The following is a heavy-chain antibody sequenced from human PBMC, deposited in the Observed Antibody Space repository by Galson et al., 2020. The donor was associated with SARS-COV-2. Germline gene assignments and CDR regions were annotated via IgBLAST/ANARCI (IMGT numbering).Heavy chain of an antibody. J-gene: IGHJ5*02. CDR2: ISGTGATT. V-gene: IGHV3-23*01. Sequence: WVSSISGTGATTHYAESMKGRFTISRDNSKNTLYLEIDSLRAEDSAIYYCAKDVYGVTTPNWFDPWGQGTLVTVSS. CDR3: AKDVYGVTTPNWFDP. D-gene: IGHD3-3*01.